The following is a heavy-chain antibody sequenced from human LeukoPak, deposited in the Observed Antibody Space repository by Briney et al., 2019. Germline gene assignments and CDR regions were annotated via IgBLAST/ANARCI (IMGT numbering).Heavy chain of an antibody. Sequence: GGSLRLSCAASGFIFRDYHIHWVRQAPGKGLEWVSSISSSAGYMYYADSVRGRFTISRDNARNSLYLQMNTLRAEDTAVYYCARGGGYSGYPWESDYHYSLDVWGQGTTVTVSS. V-gene: IGHV3-21*01. CDR1: GFIFRDYH. CDR2: ISSSAGYM. J-gene: IGHJ6*02. CDR3: ARGGGYSGYPWESDYHYSLDV. D-gene: IGHD5-12*01.